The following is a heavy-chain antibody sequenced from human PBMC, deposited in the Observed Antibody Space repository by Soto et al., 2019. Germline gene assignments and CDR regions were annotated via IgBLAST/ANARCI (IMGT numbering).Heavy chain of an antibody. Sequence: GGSLRLSCTSSGLTFGDSAMSWFRQAPGKGLEWVGFIRSKTYGGTTEYAASVKGRFTISRDDSKSIAYLQMNSLKTEDTAVYYCARGDNSDYYDFWSGYYTKYYYYYYMDVWGKGTTVTVSS. V-gene: IGHV3-49*03. J-gene: IGHJ6*03. CDR3: ARGDNSDYYDFWSGYYTKYYYYYYMDV. CDR2: IRSKTYGGTT. D-gene: IGHD3-3*01. CDR1: GLTFGDSA.